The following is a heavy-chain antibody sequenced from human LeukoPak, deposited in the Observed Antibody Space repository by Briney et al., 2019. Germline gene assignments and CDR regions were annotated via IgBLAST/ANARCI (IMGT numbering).Heavy chain of an antibody. V-gene: IGHV3-11*04. D-gene: IGHD6-13*01. Sequence: GGSLRLSCAASGFTFSDYYMSWIRQAPGKGLEWVSYISSSGSTIYYADSEKGRFTISRDNAKNSLYLQMNSLRAEDTAVYYCARLAAPDAFDIWGQGTMVTVSS. CDR2: ISSSGSTI. J-gene: IGHJ3*02. CDR3: ARLAAPDAFDI. CDR1: GFTFSDYY.